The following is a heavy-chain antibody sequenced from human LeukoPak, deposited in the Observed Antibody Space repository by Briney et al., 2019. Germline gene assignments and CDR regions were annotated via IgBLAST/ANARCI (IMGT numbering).Heavy chain of an antibody. D-gene: IGHD3-10*01. V-gene: IGHV3-9*03. CDR3: AKAYGSAAQYYFDY. CDR2: ISWNSGSI. J-gene: IGHJ4*02. Sequence: GGSLRLSCAASGFTFDDYAMHWVRQAPGKGLEWVPGISWNSGSIGYADSVKGRFTISRDNAKNSLYLQMNSLRAEDMALYYCAKAYGSAAQYYFDYWGQGTLVTVSS. CDR1: GFTFDDYA.